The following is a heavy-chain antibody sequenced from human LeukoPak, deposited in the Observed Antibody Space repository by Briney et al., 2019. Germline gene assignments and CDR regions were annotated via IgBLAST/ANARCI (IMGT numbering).Heavy chain of an antibody. J-gene: IGHJ4*02. CDR2: INTDESKI. Sequence: GGSLXLSXAASGFTFSSHWMHWVRQTPGKGLVWVSRINTDESKINHADSVKGRFTISRDNAKNMLYLQMNSLRAEDTAVYYCARGGLFKYFFDYWGQGTPVTVSS. V-gene: IGHV3-74*01. D-gene: IGHD2-15*01. CDR1: GFTFSSHW. CDR3: ARGGLFKYFFDY.